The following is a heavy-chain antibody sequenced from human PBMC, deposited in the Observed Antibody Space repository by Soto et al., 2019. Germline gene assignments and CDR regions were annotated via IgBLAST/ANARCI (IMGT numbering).Heavy chain of an antibody. V-gene: IGHV4-59*08. CDR1: AGSISNSY. J-gene: IGHJ4*02. Sequence: SETLSHTCTVSAGSISNSYWSWIRQPPGKRLEWIGYFFYTGLTKYNPSLKSRVTMSVDTSENQFSLRLTSVTAADTAVYYCAKHTYDFGPPDYWGQGALVTVSS. CDR3: AKHTYDFGPPDY. CDR2: FFYTGLT. D-gene: IGHD3-3*01.